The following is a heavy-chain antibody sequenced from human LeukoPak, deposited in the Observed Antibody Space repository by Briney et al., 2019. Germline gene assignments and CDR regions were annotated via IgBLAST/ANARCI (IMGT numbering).Heavy chain of an antibody. Sequence: SETLSLTCAVYGGSFSGYYWSWIRQPPGKGLEWIGEINHSGSTTYNPSLKSRVTISVDTSKSQFSLKLSSVTAADTAVYYCASTVYYYGSGSYYGRRALNYWGQGTLVTVSS. D-gene: IGHD3-10*01. CDR3: ASTVYYYGSGSYYGRRALNY. V-gene: IGHV4-34*01. CDR1: GGSFSGYY. J-gene: IGHJ4*02. CDR2: INHSGST.